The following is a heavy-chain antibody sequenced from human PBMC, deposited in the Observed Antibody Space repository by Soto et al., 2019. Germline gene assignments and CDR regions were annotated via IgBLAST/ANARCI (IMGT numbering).Heavy chain of an antibody. Sequence: QVQLVQSGAEVQKPGSSVKVSCKASGGGTFTKYAFSWLREAPGQGLEWMGGIIPMFGTPNYAQKFQGRVTITADESTTTVYMALSSLRSEDTAVYFCARPLRDRNYYQGMAVWGQGTTVTVSS. CDR1: GGGTFTKYA. J-gene: IGHJ6*02. V-gene: IGHV1-69*01. D-gene: IGHD2-21*01. CDR2: IIPMFGTP. CDR3: ARPLRDRNYYQGMAV.